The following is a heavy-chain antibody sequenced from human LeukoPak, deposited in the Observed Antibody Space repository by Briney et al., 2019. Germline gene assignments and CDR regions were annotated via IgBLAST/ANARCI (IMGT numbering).Heavy chain of an antibody. CDR3: ASRTSGWCYDY. Sequence: GGSLRVSCAASGFTFTGYSMTWVRQAPGKGLEYVSAISPYGDDTYYANSFKGRFTISRDNSKNTLYLQMGSPRPDDMAVYYCASRTSGWCYDYWGQGTLVTVSS. CDR1: GFTFTGYS. D-gene: IGHD6-19*01. J-gene: IGHJ4*02. V-gene: IGHV3-64*01. CDR2: ISPYGDDT.